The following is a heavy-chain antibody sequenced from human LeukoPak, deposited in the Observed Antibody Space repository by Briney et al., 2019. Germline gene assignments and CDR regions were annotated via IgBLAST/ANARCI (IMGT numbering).Heavy chain of an antibody. J-gene: IGHJ4*02. CDR1: GYTFTCYY. Sequence: GASVKVSCKASGYTFTCYYMHWVRQAPGQGLEWMGWINPNSGGTNYAQKFQGRVTMTRDTSISTAYMELSRLRSDDTAVYYCARDYSSGWSAFDYWGQGTLVTVSS. CDR2: INPNSGGT. CDR3: ARDYSSGWSAFDY. V-gene: IGHV1-2*02. D-gene: IGHD6-19*01.